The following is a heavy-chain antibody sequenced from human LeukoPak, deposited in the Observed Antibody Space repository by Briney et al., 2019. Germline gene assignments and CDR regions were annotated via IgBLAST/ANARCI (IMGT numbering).Heavy chain of an antibody. CDR2: ISGSGGST. Sequence: GGSLRLSCAASGFTFSSYAMSWIRQAPGKGLEWVSAISGSGGSTYYADSVKGRFTISRDNSKNTLYLQMNSLRAEDTAVYYCAKDPYSGSYYDYWGQGTLVTVSS. CDR3: AKDPYSGSYYDY. V-gene: IGHV3-23*01. CDR1: GFTFSSYA. D-gene: IGHD1-26*01. J-gene: IGHJ4*02.